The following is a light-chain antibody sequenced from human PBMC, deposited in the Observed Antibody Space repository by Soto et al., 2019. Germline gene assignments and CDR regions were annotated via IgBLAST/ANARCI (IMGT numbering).Light chain of an antibody. J-gene: IGKJ4*01. CDR1: QSVGSTY. CDR2: GAS. V-gene: IGKV3-20*01. Sequence: EVFFTHSPGTLSLSQGERANLSCRASQSVGSTYLALYQQKPGQAPRLLIFGASSRATGIPDRFSGSGSGTDFTLTISRLDPEDFAVFYCQQYGTLPLTFGGGTKVDIK. CDR3: QQYGTLPLT.